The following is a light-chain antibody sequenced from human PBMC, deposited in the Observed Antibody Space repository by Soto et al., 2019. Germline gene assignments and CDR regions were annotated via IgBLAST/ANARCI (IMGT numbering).Light chain of an antibody. J-gene: IGLJ1*01. CDR3: PPREESLDGPI. V-gene: IGLV1-44*01. CDR1: SSNIGSNS. Sequence: QSVLTQPPSASGTPGQRVTISCSGSSSNIGSNSVNWYQQLPGTAPKLLIYNNNQRPSGVPDRFSGSKSGTSASLAISGLQSEDESVYLCPPREESLDGPIFGIGRKVPDL. CDR2: NNN.